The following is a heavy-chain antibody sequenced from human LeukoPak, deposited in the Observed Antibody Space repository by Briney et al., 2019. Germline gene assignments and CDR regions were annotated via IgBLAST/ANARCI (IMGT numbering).Heavy chain of an antibody. CDR1: GFTFSSYA. V-gene: IGHV3-64*01. Sequence: GGSLRLSCAASGFTFSSYAMHWVRQAPGKGLEYVSAISSNGGSTYYANSVKGRFTISRDNSKNTLYLQMGSLRAEDMAVYYCARDRGSSTRPGRDTTFDYRGQGTLVTVSS. CDR3: ARDRGSSTRPGRDTTFDY. D-gene: IGHD6-13*01. J-gene: IGHJ4*02. CDR2: ISSNGGST.